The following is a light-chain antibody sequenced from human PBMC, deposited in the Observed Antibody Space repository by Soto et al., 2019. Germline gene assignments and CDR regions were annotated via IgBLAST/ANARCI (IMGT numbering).Light chain of an antibody. V-gene: IGLV8-61*01. CDR3: VLYMGSGINV. J-gene: IGLJ7*01. CDR1: SGSVSTNYY. Sequence: QTVVTQDPSLSVSPGGTVTFTCGWSSGSVSTNYYTSWYQQTPGQSPRTLMYSTNTRSSGVPDRFSGSILGNKAAPTITGDEADDESDYYCVLYMGSGINVFGGGTQLTVL. CDR2: STN.